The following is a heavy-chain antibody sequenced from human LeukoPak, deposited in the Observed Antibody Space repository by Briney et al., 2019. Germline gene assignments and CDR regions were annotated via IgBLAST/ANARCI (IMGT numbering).Heavy chain of an antibody. CDR3: AKARRHYYDSSGPLGDY. Sequence: GGSLRLSCAASGFTFSSYGMHWVRQAPGKGLEWVAFIRYDGSNKYYADSVKGRFTISRDNSKNTMYLQMNSLRDEDTAVYYCAKARRHYYDSSGPLGDYWGQGTLVTVSS. V-gene: IGHV3-30*02. D-gene: IGHD3-22*01. J-gene: IGHJ4*02. CDR1: GFTFSSYG. CDR2: IRYDGSNK.